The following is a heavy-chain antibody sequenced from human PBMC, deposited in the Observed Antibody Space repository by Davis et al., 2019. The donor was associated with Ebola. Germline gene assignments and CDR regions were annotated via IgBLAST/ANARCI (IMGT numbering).Heavy chain of an antibody. CDR1: GFTFTSHS. V-gene: IGHV3-48*02. D-gene: IGHD6-19*01. CDR2: ISRSGSPI. CDR3: AKDTSNVWFDV. Sequence: GESLKISCAVSGFTFTSHSMNWVRQAPGRGLEWVSYISRSGSPIYYADSVRGRFTMSRDNAKNSIYLQMNSLTDEDTAIYYCAKDTSNVWFDVWGQGTMVTVSS. J-gene: IGHJ3*01.